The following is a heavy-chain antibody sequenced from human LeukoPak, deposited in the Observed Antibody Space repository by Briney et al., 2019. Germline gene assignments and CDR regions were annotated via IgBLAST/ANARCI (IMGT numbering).Heavy chain of an antibody. CDR3: ARLKVGAVAGWFDP. CDR2: IYYSGST. CDR1: GGSISSYY. J-gene: IGHJ5*02. V-gene: IGHV4-59*08. Sequence: KASETLSLTCTVSGGSISSYYGSWIRQPPGKGLEWIGYIYYSGSTNYNPSLKSRVTISVDTSKNQFSLKLSSVTAADTAVYYCARLKVGAVAGWFDPWGQGTLVTVSS. D-gene: IGHD6-19*01.